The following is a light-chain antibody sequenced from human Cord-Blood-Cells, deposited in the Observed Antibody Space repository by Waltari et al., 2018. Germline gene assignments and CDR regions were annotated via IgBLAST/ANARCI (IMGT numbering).Light chain of an antibody. V-gene: IGLV2-14*01. Sequence: QSALTQPASVSGSPGQSITISCPGTSSDVGGYNYVSWYQQHPGKATKLMIYDVSTRPSGVSNRFSGSKSGNTASLTISGLQAEDEADYYCSSYTSSSTLFGGGTKLTVL. CDR1: SSDVGGYNY. J-gene: IGLJ2*01. CDR2: DVS. CDR3: SSYTSSSTL.